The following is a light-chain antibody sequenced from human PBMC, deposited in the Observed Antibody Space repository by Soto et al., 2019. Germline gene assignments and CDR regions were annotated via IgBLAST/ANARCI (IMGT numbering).Light chain of an antibody. CDR2: DAS. V-gene: IGKV1-33*01. J-gene: IGKJ3*01. CDR1: QDISNY. CDR3: QQYDKLFT. Sequence: DLQMTQSPSSLSASVGDRVTITCQASQDISNYLNWYQQKPGKAPKLLIYDASNLETGVPSRFSGSGSGTDFTFTISSLQPEDIATYYCQQYDKLFTFGPGTKVDIK.